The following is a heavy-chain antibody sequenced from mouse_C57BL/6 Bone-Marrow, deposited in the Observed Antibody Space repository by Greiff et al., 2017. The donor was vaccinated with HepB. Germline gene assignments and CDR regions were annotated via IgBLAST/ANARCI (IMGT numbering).Heavy chain of an antibody. Sequence: QVQLQQPGAELVKPGASVKVSCKASGYTFTSYWMHWVRQRPGQGLEWIGRIHPSDSDTNYNQKFKGKATLTVDKSSSTAYMQLSSLTSEDSAVYYCAPKFFNFGDFDYWGQGTTLTVSS. D-gene: IGHD3-1*01. CDR1: GYTFTSYW. CDR3: APKFFNFGDFDY. J-gene: IGHJ2*01. CDR2: IHPSDSDT. V-gene: IGHV1-74*01.